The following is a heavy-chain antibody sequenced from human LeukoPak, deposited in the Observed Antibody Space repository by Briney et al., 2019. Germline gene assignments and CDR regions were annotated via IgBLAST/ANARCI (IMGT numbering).Heavy chain of an antibody. CDR1: GFIFSSYA. V-gene: IGHV3-23*01. J-gene: IGHJ4*02. D-gene: IGHD5-12*01. CDR3: AKDRGYDSPRHFVY. Sequence: GGSLRLSCAASGFIFSSYAMSRVRQAPGKGLEWVSGISGSGGSTYYADSVKGRLTISRDNSKNTLYLQMNSLRVEDTAVYYCAKDRGYDSPRHFVYWGQGTLVTVSS. CDR2: ISGSGGST.